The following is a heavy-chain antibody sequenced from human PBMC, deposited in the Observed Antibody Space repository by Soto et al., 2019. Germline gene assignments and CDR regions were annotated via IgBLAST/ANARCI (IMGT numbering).Heavy chain of an antibody. Sequence: ASVKGSCKGSGYSYTSYDIYWVRQATGQGLEWMGWMNPNTGNSGYAQKFQGRVTVTSDTSINTVYMELSGLRSEDTAVYYCARRAETNGWNGFGADKYYFGFCGQGTLVTVSS. CDR3: ARRAETNGWNGFGADKYYFGF. J-gene: IGHJ4*02. D-gene: IGHD1-1*01. CDR2: MNPNTGNS. CDR1: GYSYTSYD. V-gene: IGHV1-8*01.